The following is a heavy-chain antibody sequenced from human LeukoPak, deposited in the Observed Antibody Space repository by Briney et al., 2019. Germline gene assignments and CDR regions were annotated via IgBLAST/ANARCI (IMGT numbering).Heavy chain of an antibody. CDR3: ARGIAARPGVYYMDV. CDR1: GYTFTSYG. D-gene: IGHD6-6*01. V-gene: IGHV1-18*01. CDR2: ISAYNGNT. J-gene: IGHJ6*03. Sequence: ASVKVSCKASGYTFTSYGISWVRQAPGQGLEWMGWISAYNGNTNYAQKLQGRVTITTDESTSTAYMELSSLRSEDTAVYYCARGIAARPGVYYMDVWGKGTTVTVSS.